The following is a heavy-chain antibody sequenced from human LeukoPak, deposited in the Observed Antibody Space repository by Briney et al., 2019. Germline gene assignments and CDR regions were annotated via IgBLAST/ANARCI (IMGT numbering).Heavy chain of an antibody. Sequence: PSETLSLTCSVSGGSISSYHWTWIRQPPGKGLQWIGYIYYSGYTNYNPSLKSRVSMSADTSKNQFSLKLSSVTAADTAVYYCARVGGYCTNGVCYDNWFDPWGQGTLVTVSS. J-gene: IGHJ5*02. V-gene: IGHV4-59*01. CDR2: IYYSGYT. D-gene: IGHD2-8*01. CDR3: ARVGGYCTNGVCYDNWFDP. CDR1: GGSISSYH.